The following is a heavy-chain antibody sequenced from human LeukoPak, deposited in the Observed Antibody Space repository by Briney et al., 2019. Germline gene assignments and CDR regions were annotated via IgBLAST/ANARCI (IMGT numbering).Heavy chain of an antibody. CDR2: INSDGSST. V-gene: IGHV3-74*01. CDR3: ARGLLWFGELFDY. CDR1: GFTFSSYW. J-gene: IGHJ4*02. D-gene: IGHD3-10*01. Sequence: GGSLRLSCAASGFTFSSYWMHWVRQAPGKGLVWVSRINSDGSSTSYADSVKGRFTISRDNAKNTLYLQMNSPRAEDTAVYYCARGLLWFGELFDYWGQGTLVTVSS.